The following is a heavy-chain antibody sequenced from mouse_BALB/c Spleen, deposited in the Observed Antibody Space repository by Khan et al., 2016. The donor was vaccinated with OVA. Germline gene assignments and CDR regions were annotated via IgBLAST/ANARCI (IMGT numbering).Heavy chain of an antibody. CDR1: GFNIKDTY. D-gene: IGHD2-1*01. Sequence: VQLKESGAELVKPGASIELSCTASGFNIKDTYMHWVKQRPEQGPEWIGRIDPTNDNIKYDPKFQDKATITADTSSNTAYLQLSSLTSEDTAVYYCATPYGNPFAYWGQGTLVSVSA. V-gene: IGHV14-3*02. CDR2: IDPTNDNI. J-gene: IGHJ3*01. CDR3: ATPYGNPFAY.